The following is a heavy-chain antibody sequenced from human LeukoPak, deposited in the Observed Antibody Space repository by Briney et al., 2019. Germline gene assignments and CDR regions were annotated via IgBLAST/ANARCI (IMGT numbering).Heavy chain of an antibody. D-gene: IGHD3-3*01. CDR3: ARASSDFWSGYSSAIDY. CDR2: INPNSGGT. V-gene: IGHV1-2*02. CDR1: GYTFTGYY. Sequence: ASVKVSCKASGYTFTGYYMHWVRQAPGQGLEWMGWINPNSGGTNYAQKFQGRVTMTRDTSISTAYMGLSRLRSDDTAVYYCARASSDFWSGYSSAIDYWGQGTLVTVSS. J-gene: IGHJ4*02.